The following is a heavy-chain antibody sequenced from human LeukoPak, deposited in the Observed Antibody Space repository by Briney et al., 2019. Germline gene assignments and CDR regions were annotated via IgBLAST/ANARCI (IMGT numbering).Heavy chain of an antibody. D-gene: IGHD5-24*01. Sequence: GGSLRLSCAASGFTFSSYGMHWVRQAPGKGLEWVAVIWYDGSNKYYADSVKGRFTISRDNSKNTLYLQMNSLRAEDTAVYYCAKEGTRWLLSYYFDYWGQGTLVTVSS. J-gene: IGHJ4*02. CDR1: GFTFSSYG. V-gene: IGHV3-33*06. CDR2: IWYDGSNK. CDR3: AKEGTRWLLSYYFDY.